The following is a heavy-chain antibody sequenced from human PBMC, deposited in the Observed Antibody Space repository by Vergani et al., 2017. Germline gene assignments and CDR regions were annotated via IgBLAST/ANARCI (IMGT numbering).Heavy chain of an antibody. J-gene: IGHJ1*01. D-gene: IGHD6-13*01. Sequence: QVQVVQSGAEVKKSGASVKVSCKASGYTFTGYYMHWVRQAPGQGLEWMGWINPNSGGTNYAQKFQGRVTMTRGTSISTAYMELSRLRSDDTAVYYCARVMGERGRSSSWYPAEYFQHWGQGTLVTVSS. CDR1: GYTFTGYY. CDR3: ARVMGERGRSSSWYPAEYFQH. V-gene: IGHV1-2*02. CDR2: INPNSGGT.